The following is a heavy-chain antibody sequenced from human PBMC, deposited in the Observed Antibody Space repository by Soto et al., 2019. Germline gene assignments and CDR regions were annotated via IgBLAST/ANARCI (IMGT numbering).Heavy chain of an antibody. V-gene: IGHV3-9*01. CDR2: ISWNSGAI. J-gene: IGHJ3*02. Sequence: GGSLRLSCAASGFTFSSYAMSWVRQAPGKGPEWVSGISWNSGAIRYADSVKGRFTISRDNAKNSLYLQMSTLRPDDTALYYCAKDFAVTPVTTGGAFHIWGQGTMVTVSS. D-gene: IGHD4-17*01. CDR1: GFTFSSYA. CDR3: AKDFAVTPVTTGGAFHI.